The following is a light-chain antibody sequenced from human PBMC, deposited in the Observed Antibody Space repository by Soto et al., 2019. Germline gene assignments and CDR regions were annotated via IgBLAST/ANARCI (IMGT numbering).Light chain of an antibody. CDR2: DVT. CDR1: SNDIGAYNY. CDR3: YSYTSIIAVV. Sequence: QSALTQPASVSGSPGQSITISCTGTSNDIGAYNYVSWYQQHPGKAPKLLIYDVTHRPSGVSDRFSGSKSGRTASLTISGLQPEDEADYYCYSYTSIIAVVFGGGTKLTVL. J-gene: IGLJ2*01. V-gene: IGLV2-14*03.